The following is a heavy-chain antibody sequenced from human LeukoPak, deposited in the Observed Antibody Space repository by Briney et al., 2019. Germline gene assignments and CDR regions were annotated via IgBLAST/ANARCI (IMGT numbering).Heavy chain of an antibody. D-gene: IGHD6-13*01. J-gene: IGHJ4*02. Sequence: GASVKVSCKASGYTFTDYYMHWVRQAPGQGFEWMGWINPNSGATNYAQKFQGRVTMTRDTSITTAYMELSSLRSDDTAVYYCARGGGSSISWEYNYFDYWGQGTLVTVSS. V-gene: IGHV1-2*02. CDR2: INPNSGAT. CDR3: ARGGGSSISWEYNYFDY. CDR1: GYTFTDYY.